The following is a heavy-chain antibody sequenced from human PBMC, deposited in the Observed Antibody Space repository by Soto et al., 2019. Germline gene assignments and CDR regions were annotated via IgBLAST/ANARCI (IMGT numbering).Heavy chain of an antibody. V-gene: IGHV4-34*01. J-gene: IGHJ4*02. CDR2: INHSGST. CDR3: ARGSSSCYFDY. CDR1: GGSFIGYY. Sequence: SETLSLTFAVYGGSFIGYYWSWIRQPPGKGLEWIGEINHSGSTNYNPSLKSRVTISVDTSKNQFSLKLSSVTAADTAVYYCARGSSSCYFDYWGKGTLVTVSS. D-gene: IGHD6-13*01.